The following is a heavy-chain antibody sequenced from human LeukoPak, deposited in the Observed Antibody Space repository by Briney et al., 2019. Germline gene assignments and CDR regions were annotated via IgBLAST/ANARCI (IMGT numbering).Heavy chain of an antibody. D-gene: IGHD3-10*01. CDR2: MYISGST. CDR3: ARADGSGSYYFHY. V-gene: IGHV4-4*07. CDR1: GGSISTYY. J-gene: IGHJ4*02. Sequence: SETLSLTCTVSGGSISTYYWSWIRQPAGKGVEWIGRMYISGSTNYNPSLKSRVTMSVDTSKNHFSLKLSSVTAADTAVYYCARADGSGSYYFHYWGQGILVTVSS.